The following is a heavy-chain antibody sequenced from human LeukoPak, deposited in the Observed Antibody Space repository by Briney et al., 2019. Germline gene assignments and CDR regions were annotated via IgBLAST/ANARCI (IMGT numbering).Heavy chain of an antibody. J-gene: IGHJ6*02. CDR2: INHSGST. CDR1: GGSFSGYY. V-gene: IGHV4-34*01. Sequence: LETLSLTCAVYGGSFSGYYWSWMRQPPGKGLEWIGEINHSGSTNYNPSLKSRVTISVDTSKNQFSLKLSSVTAADTALYYRARANYGMDVWGQGTTVTVSS. CDR3: ARANYGMDV.